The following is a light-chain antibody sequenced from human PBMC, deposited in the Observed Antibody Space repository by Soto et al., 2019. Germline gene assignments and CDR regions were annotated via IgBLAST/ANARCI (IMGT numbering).Light chain of an antibody. CDR2: GAS. Sequence: EIVLTQSPGTLSLSPGERVTLSCRASQSVSSSYLAWYQQKPGQAPRLLIYGASSRATGIPDRFSGSGSGTDFTLTISRLELEDFAVYYCQQYGSSLLTFGGGTKVDIK. CDR1: QSVSSSY. J-gene: IGKJ4*01. CDR3: QQYGSSLLT. V-gene: IGKV3-20*01.